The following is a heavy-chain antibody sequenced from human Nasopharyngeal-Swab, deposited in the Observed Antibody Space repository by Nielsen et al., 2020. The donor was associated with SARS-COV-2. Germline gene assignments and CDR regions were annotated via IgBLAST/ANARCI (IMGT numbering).Heavy chain of an antibody. Sequence: ASVKVSCKASGYTFTSYDINWVRQATGQGLEWMGWMNPNSGNAGYAQKFQGRVTMTRNTSISTAYMELSSLRSEDTAVYYCARGRSITMIVVVITTEWYHYMDVWGKGTTVTVSS. CDR3: ARGRSITMIVVVITTEWYHYMDV. CDR1: GYTFTSYD. V-gene: IGHV1-8*01. D-gene: IGHD3-22*01. CDR2: MNPNSGNA. J-gene: IGHJ6*03.